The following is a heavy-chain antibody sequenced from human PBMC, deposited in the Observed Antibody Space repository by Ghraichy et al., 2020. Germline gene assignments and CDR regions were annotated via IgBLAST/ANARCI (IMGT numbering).Heavy chain of an antibody. CDR1: GFTFIHYG. J-gene: IGHJ4*02. V-gene: IGHV3-30*18. CDR2: ISYDGGVE. D-gene: IGHD6-6*01. Sequence: GGSLRLSCSASGFTFIHYGMHWVRQAPGKGLQWVAVISYDGGVEFYADSLKGQFTISRDNSKSTLYLQMNSLTVEDTGLYYCAKDPNGEQLVSPYFDSWGQGTLVTVSS. CDR3: AKDPNGEQLVSPYFDS.